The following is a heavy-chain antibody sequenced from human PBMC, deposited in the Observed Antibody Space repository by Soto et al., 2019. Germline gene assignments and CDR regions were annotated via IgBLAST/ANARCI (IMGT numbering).Heavy chain of an antibody. Sequence: EVQQLESGGGLVKPGGSLGLSCAASGFTFSNAWMSWIRQAPGKGLEWVGRIKSKTDGGTTDYAAPVKGRFTISRDDSKNTLYLQMNSLKTEDTAVYYCTTVGYDILTGFYYYYYYYMDVWGKGTTVTVSS. J-gene: IGHJ6*03. CDR1: GFTFSNAW. V-gene: IGHV3-15*01. D-gene: IGHD3-9*01. CDR3: TTVGYDILTGFYYYYYYYMDV. CDR2: IKSKTDGGTT.